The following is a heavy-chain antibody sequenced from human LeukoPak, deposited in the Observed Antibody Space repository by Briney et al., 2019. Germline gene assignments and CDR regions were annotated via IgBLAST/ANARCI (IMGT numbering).Heavy chain of an antibody. V-gene: IGHV4-39*07. J-gene: IGHJ4*02. CDR1: GGSISSYY. D-gene: IGHD3-9*01. CDR3: AEGRDDILTGPDY. Sequence: DPSETLSLTCTVSGGSISSYYWSWIRQPPGKGLEWIGSIYYSGSTYYNPSLKSRVTISVDTSTNQFSLKLSSVTAADTAVYYCAEGRDDILTGPDYWGQGTLVTVSS. CDR2: IYYSGST.